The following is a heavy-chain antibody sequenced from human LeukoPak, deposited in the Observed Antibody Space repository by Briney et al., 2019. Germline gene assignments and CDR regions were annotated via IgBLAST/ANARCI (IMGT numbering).Heavy chain of an antibody. Sequence: SETLSLTCTGSGGSISSCYWRWIRQPPGKELEWIAYIYYSGSTNYNPSLKSRVTISVDTSKNQFSLKLSSVTAADTAVYYCARTIAAAGTGADWFDPWGQGTMVTVSS. CDR2: IYYSGST. V-gene: IGHV4-59*08. D-gene: IGHD6-13*01. CDR1: GGSISSCY. J-gene: IGHJ5*02. CDR3: ARTIAAAGTGADWFDP.